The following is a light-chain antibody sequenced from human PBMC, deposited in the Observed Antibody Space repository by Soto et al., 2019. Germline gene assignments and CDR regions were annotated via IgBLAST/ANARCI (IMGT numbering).Light chain of an antibody. J-gene: IGLJ2*01. CDR2: EVS. Sequence: QSALTQPPSASGSPGQSVTISCTGTSSDVGGYNYVSWYQQHPGKAPQLMIYEVSKRPSGVPDRFSGSKSGNTASLTVSGLQAEDEADYYCSSYAGSNKTVVYGRGTKLT. CDR3: SSYAGSNKTVV. V-gene: IGLV2-8*01. CDR1: SSDVGGYNY.